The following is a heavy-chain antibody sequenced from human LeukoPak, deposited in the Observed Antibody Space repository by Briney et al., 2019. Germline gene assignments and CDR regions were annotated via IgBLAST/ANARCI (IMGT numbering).Heavy chain of an antibody. J-gene: IGHJ4*02. V-gene: IGHV3-30*18. CDR2: ISYDGSNK. Sequence: PGRSLRLSCAASGFTFSSYGMHWVRQAPGKGLEWVAVISYDGSNKYYADSVKGRFTISRGNSKNTLYLQMNSLRAEDTAVYYCAKTNLGYCSSTSCYGNDYWGQGTLVTVSS. CDR1: GFTFSSYG. CDR3: AKTNLGYCSSTSCYGNDY. D-gene: IGHD2-2*01.